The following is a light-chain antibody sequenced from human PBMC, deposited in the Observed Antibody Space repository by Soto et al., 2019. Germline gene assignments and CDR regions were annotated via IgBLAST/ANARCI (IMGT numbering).Light chain of an antibody. CDR3: QQYHIYSGT. CDR2: KAS. V-gene: IGKV1-5*03. J-gene: IGKJ1*01. CDR1: QTIDSW. Sequence: DIQMTQSPSTLSASVGDRVTITCRASQTIDSWLAWYQQRPGKPPNLLIYKASTLASGVPSRFSGSGSGTELTLTINSLQPDDFETYYCQQYHIYSGTFGQGTKVDIK.